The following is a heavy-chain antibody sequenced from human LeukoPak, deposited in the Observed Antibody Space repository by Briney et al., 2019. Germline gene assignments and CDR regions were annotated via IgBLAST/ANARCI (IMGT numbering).Heavy chain of an antibody. CDR1: GFTFSSYG. Sequence: GGSLRLSCAASGFTFSSYGMHWVRQAPGKGLEWVAFIRYDGSNKYYVDSVKGRFTISRDNSKNTLYLQMNSLRAEDTAVYYCAKAQSAVQLVPVDYFDYWGQGTLVTVSS. CDR3: AKAQSAVQLVPVDYFDY. D-gene: IGHD5-18*01. CDR2: IRYDGSNK. V-gene: IGHV3-30*02. J-gene: IGHJ4*02.